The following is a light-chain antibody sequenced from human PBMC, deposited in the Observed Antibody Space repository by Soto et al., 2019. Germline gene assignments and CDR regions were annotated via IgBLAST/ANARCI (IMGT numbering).Light chain of an antibody. J-gene: IGKJ2*01. V-gene: IGKV3-20*01. Sequence: EIVLTQSPGTLSLSPGERATLSCRASQSVSSSYLAWYQQKPGQAPRLLIYGASRRATGIPDRFSGSGYGTDFTLTISRLDPEDFAVYYCQQYGSSPPYTFGQGTKLEIK. CDR1: QSVSSSY. CDR3: QQYGSSPPYT. CDR2: GAS.